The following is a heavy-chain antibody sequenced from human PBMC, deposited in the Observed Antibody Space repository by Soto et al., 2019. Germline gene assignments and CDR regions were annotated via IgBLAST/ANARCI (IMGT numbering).Heavy chain of an antibody. J-gene: IGHJ6*02. CDR2: IIPIFGTA. V-gene: IGHV1-69*01. CDR1: GGTFSSYA. CDR3: AGGKYCSSTSCYPLYYYGMDV. D-gene: IGHD2-2*01. Sequence: QVQLVQSGAEVKKPGSSVKVSCKASGGTFSSYAISWVRQAPGQGLEWMGGIIPIFGTANYAQKFQGRVTITADESTSTAYMELSSLRSVDTAVYYCAGGKYCSSTSCYPLYYYGMDVWGQGTTVTVSS.